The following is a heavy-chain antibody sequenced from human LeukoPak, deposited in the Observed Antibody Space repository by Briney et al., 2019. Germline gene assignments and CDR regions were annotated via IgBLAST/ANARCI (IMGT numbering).Heavy chain of an antibody. V-gene: IGHV4-39*07. D-gene: IGHD6-19*01. J-gene: IGHJ4*02. CDR1: GASISSNTYC. CDR2: IYSSGST. Sequence: SETLSLTCTVSGASISSNTYCWGWIRQPPGKGLEWIASIYSSGSTFYNPSLNSGVTISIDTSNYQFSLKLSSVTAADTAVYYCAKRAGDSSGWFERGEPLDYWGQGTLVTVSS. CDR3: AKRAGDSSGWFERGEPLDY.